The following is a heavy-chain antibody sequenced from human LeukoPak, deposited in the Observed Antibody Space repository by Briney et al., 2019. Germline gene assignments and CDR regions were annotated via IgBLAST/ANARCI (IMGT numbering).Heavy chain of an antibody. V-gene: IGHV1-2*02. Sequence: ASVKVSCKASGYTFTGYYMHWVRQAPGQGLEWMGWINPNSGGTNYAQKFQSRVTMTRDTSISTAYMELSRLRSDDTAVYYCARVSILTGYYNFDYWGQGTLVTVSS. D-gene: IGHD3-9*01. CDR1: GYTFTGYY. J-gene: IGHJ4*02. CDR3: ARVSILTGYYNFDY. CDR2: INPNSGGT.